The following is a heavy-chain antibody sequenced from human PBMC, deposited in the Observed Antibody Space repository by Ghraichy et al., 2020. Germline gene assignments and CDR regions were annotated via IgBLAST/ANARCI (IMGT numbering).Heavy chain of an antibody. J-gene: IGHJ6*02. CDR3: ARGGYDFWSGYYTAHYYYYGMDV. D-gene: IGHD3-3*01. CDR2: INHSGST. V-gene: IGHV4-34*01. CDR1: GGSFSGYY. Sequence: SETLSLTCAVYGGSFSGYYWSWIRQPPGKGLEWIGEINHSGSTNYNPSLKSRVTISVDTSKNQFSLKLSSVTAADTAVYYCARGGYDFWSGYYTAHYYYYGMDVWGQGTTVTVSS.